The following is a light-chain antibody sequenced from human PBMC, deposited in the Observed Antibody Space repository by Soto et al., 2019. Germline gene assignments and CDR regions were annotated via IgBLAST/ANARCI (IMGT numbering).Light chain of an antibody. CDR2: TAS. J-gene: IGKJ5*01. Sequence: DIRMTQSPSSLSASVGVTVTITCRASQSISSHLNWYQQKPGKSPNLLMYTASNLQSGVPSRFSGSGSGTDLTLNISNLQPEDFATYYCQQSYSTPISFGQGTRLEIK. CDR3: QQSYSTPIS. V-gene: IGKV1-39*01. CDR1: QSISSH.